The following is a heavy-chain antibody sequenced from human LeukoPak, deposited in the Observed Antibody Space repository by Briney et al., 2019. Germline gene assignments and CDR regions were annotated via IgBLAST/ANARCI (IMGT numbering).Heavy chain of an antibody. J-gene: IGHJ4*02. D-gene: IGHD1-26*01. CDR2: ISSSSSTI. V-gene: IGHV3-48*01. CDR1: GFTFSSYS. CDR3: ARVGSYYGGLAFDY. Sequence: GGSLRLSCAASGFTFSSYSMNWVRQAPGKGLEWVSYISSSSSTIYCADSVKGRFTISRDNAKNSLYLQMNSLRAEDTAVYYCARVGSYYGGLAFDYWGQGTLVTVSS.